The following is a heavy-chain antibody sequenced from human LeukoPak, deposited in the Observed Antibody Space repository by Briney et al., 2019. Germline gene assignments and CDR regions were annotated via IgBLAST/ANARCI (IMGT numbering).Heavy chain of an antibody. CDR2: INPSGGST. V-gene: IGHV1-46*01. CDR3: ARGSYGGNSDLDY. J-gene: IGHJ4*02. CDR1: GYTFTSYA. Sequence: ASVKVSCTASGYTFTSYAMNWVRQAPGQGLEWMGIINPSGGSTSYAQKFQGRVTMTRDTSTSTVYMDLSGLRSEDTAVYYCARGSYGGNSDLDYWGPGTLVTVSS. D-gene: IGHD4-23*01.